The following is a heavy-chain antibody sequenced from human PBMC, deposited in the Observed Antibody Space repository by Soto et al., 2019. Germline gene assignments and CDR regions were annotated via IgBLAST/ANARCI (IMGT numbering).Heavy chain of an antibody. D-gene: IGHD3-3*01. CDR3: TRDLPTPYYDFWSGYYGYYGMDV. CDR2: IRSKAYGGTT. CDR1: GFTFGDYA. J-gene: IGHJ6*02. Sequence: PGGSLRLSCTASGFTFGDYAMSWVRQAPGKGLEWVGFIRSKAYGGTTEYAASVKGRFTISRDDSKSIAYLQMNSLKTEDTAVYYCTRDLPTPYYDFWSGYYGYYGMDVWGQGTTVTVS. V-gene: IGHV3-49*04.